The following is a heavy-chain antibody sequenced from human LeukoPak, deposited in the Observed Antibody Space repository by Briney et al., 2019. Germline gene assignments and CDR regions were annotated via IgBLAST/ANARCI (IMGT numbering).Heavy chain of an antibody. V-gene: IGHV1-69*13. Sequence: SVKVSCKASRGTFSSYAISWVRQAPGQGLEWLGGIIPIFGTANYAQKFQGRVTITADESTSTAYLELSSLRSEDTAVYYCARDSGPGFNLDYWGQGTLVTLYS. J-gene: IGHJ4*02. CDR2: IIPIFGTA. CDR1: RGTFSSYA. D-gene: IGHD1-1*01. CDR3: ARDSGPGFNLDY.